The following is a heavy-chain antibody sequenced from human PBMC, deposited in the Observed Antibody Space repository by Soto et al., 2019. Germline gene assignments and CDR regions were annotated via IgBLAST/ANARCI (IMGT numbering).Heavy chain of an antibody. CDR2: INHSGST. D-gene: IGHD3-16*02. V-gene: IGHV4-34*01. CDR3: ARGPYVWGSHRWFDY. J-gene: IGHJ4*02. CDR1: CGSFSGYY. Sequence: SETLSLTCAVYCGSFSGYYWSWIRQPPGKGLEWIGEINHSGSTNYNPSLKSRVTISVDTSKNQFSLKLSSVTAADTAVYYCARGPYVWGSHRWFDYWGQGTLVTVSS.